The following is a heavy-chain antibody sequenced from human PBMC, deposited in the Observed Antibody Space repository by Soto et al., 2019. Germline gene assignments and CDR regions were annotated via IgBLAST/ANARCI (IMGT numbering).Heavy chain of an antibody. D-gene: IGHD6-13*01. CDR2: ISGSGGNT. CDR3: ARVAAAGYYFDY. V-gene: IGHV3-23*01. Sequence: PGGSLRLSCAASGFTFSSYGMSWVRQAPGKGLEWVSGISGSGGNTYYADSVKGRFTISRDNAKNTLYLQMNSLRAEDTAVYYCARVAAAGYYFDYWGQGTLVTVSS. CDR1: GFTFSSYG. J-gene: IGHJ4*02.